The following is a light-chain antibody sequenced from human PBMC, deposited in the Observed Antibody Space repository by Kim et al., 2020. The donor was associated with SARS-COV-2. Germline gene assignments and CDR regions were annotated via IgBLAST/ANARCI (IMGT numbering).Light chain of an antibody. V-gene: IGKV3-11*01. J-gene: IGKJ5*01. CDR3: QQRSNWPT. CDR2: DAS. Sequence: SFPPGERATLSCRASQSVSSYLAWYQQKPGQAPRLLIYDASNRATGIPARFSGSGSGTDFTLTISSLEPEDFAVYYCQQRSNWPTFGQGTRLEIK. CDR1: QSVSSY.